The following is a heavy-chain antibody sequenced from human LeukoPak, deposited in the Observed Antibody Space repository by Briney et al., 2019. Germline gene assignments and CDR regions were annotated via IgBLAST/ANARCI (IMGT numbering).Heavy chain of an antibody. D-gene: IGHD7-27*01. CDR2: INHSGST. CDR3: ARETPGAGHFDY. J-gene: IGHJ4*02. Sequence: SETLSLTCAVYGVSLSGYYWSWIRQPPGKGLEWIGEINHSGSTNYNPSLKSRVTISVDTSKNQFSLKLSSVTAADTAVYYCARETPGAGHFDYWGQGSLVTVSS. V-gene: IGHV4-34*01. CDR1: GVSLSGYY.